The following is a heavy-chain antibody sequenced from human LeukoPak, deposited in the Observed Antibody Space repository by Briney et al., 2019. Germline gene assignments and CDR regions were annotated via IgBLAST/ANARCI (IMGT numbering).Heavy chain of an antibody. CDR1: GGTFSSYA. CDR2: IIPIFGTA. CDR3: AKELHGGNFY. D-gene: IGHD4-23*01. Sequence: GASVKVSCKASGGTFSSYAISWVRQAPGQGLEWMGGIIPIFGTANYAQKFQGRVTITADESTSTAYMELSSLRSEDTAVYYCAKELHGGNFYWGQGTLVTVSS. J-gene: IGHJ4*02. V-gene: IGHV1-69*13.